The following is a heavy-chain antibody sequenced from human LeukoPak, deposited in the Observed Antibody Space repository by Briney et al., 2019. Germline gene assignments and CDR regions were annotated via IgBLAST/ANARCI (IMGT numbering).Heavy chain of an antibody. CDR1: GFMFSSNW. J-gene: IGHJ4*02. D-gene: IGHD3-22*01. V-gene: IGHV3-23*01. Sequence: GGSLRLSCAASGFMFSSNWMSWVRQAPGKGLEWVSGISGSGDNTYYADSVKGRLTISRDNSKNTLYVQVNSLGTEDTAAYYCAKGSYYDSSGSFYFDYWGQGTLVTVSS. CDR2: ISGSGDNT. CDR3: AKGSYYDSSGSFYFDY.